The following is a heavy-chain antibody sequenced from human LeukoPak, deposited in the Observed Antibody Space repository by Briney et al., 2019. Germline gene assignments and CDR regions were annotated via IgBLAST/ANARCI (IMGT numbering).Heavy chain of an antibody. Sequence: VQPGGSLRLSCAASGFTFSNYWMTWVRQAPGKGLEWVANINRDGSERYYVDSVKGRFTISRDDAKSSLYLQMNSLRAEDTAVYYCARRNAMDDWGQGTTVIVFS. J-gene: IGHJ6*02. CDR2: INRDGSER. CDR1: GFTFSNYW. V-gene: IGHV3-7*03. CDR3: ARRNAMDD.